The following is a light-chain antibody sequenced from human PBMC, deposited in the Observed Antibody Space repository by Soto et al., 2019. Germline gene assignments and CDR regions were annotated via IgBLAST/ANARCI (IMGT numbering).Light chain of an antibody. J-gene: IGLJ2*01. CDR3: CSYAGSYTWV. CDR1: SSDVGGYNY. Sequence: QSALTQPRSVSGSPGQSVTISCTGTSSDVGGYNYVSWYQQHPGKAPKLMIYDVSKRPSGVPDRFSGSKSGNTASLTISGLQADDEADYYGCSYAGSYTWVFGGGTKLTVL. V-gene: IGLV2-11*01. CDR2: DVS.